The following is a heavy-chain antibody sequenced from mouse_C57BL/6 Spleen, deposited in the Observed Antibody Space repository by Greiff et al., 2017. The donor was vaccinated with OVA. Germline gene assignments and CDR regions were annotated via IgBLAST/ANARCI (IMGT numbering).Heavy chain of an antibody. D-gene: IGHD2-4*01. CDR3: ARARYYDYDWFAY. CDR2: ISSGSSTI. V-gene: IGHV5-17*01. Sequence: EVKVVESGGGLVKPGGSLKLSCAASGFTFSDYGMHWVRQAPEKGLEWVAYISSGSSTIYYAETLKGRFTISRDNAKNTLFLQMTSLRSEDTAMYYCARARYYDYDWFAYWGQGTLVTVSA. CDR1: GFTFSDYG. J-gene: IGHJ3*01.